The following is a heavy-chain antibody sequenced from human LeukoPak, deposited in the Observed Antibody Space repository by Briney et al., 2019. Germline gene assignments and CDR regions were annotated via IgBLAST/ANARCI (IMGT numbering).Heavy chain of an antibody. J-gene: IGHJ4*02. D-gene: IGHD4-17*01. CDR2: IYPGDSDT. Sequence: GESLQISCKGSGSSFTSYWIGWVRPLPGKGLEWMGIIYPGDSDTRYSPSFQGQVTISADKSISTAYLQWSSLKASDTAMYCCARRAYDYGDYVDFDYWGQGTLVTVSS. V-gene: IGHV5-51*01. CDR3: ARRAYDYGDYVDFDY. CDR1: GSSFTSYW.